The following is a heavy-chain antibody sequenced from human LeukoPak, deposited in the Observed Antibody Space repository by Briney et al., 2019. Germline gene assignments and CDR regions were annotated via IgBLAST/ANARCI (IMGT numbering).Heavy chain of an antibody. V-gene: IGHV3-21*01. CDR1: GFTFSSYS. CDR2: ISSSSSYI. D-gene: IGHD3-10*01. J-gene: IGHJ4*02. Sequence: GGSLRLSCAASGFTFSSYSMNWVRQAPGKGLEWVSSISSSSSYIYYADSVKGRFTISRDNAKNSLYLQMNSLRAEDTAVYYCAKDRGRGEDYWGQGTLVTVSS. CDR3: AKDRGRGEDY.